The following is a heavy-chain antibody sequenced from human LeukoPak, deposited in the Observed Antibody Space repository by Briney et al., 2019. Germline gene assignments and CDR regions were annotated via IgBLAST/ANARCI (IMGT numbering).Heavy chain of an antibody. V-gene: IGHV3-30*02. J-gene: IGHJ6*02. CDR2: IPYDGSNE. Sequence: GGSLRLSCAASGFIFSNYGMHWVRQAPGKGLEWVAFIPYDGSNEYYADSVKGRFTISRDNSKNTLYLQMNSLRAEDTAVFYCAKELARLVVTINSYYYYDMDVWGQGTTVIVSS. CDR1: GFIFSNYG. D-gene: IGHD3-22*01. CDR3: AKELARLVVTINSYYYYDMDV.